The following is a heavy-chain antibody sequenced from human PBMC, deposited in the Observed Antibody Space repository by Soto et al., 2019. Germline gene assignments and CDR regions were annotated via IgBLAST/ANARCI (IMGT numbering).Heavy chain of an antibody. Sequence: GASVKVSCKASGYTFTSYYMHWVRQAPGQGLEWMGIINPSGGSTSYAQKFQGRVTMTRDTSTSTVYMELSSLRSEDTAVYYCARGGPPSHIVVVTAPFDYWGQGTQVTVSS. CDR3: ARGGPPSHIVVVTAPFDY. V-gene: IGHV1-46*01. CDR1: GYTFTSYY. CDR2: INPSGGST. J-gene: IGHJ4*02. D-gene: IGHD2-21*02.